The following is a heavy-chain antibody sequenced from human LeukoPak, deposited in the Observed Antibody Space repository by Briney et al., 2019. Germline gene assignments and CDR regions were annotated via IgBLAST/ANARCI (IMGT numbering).Heavy chain of an antibody. Sequence: GGSLRISCVASGFTFSSYWMHWVRQAPGKGLVWVSRINSDGSSTTYADSVKGRFTISRDNAKNTLWLQMNSLRAEDTAVYYCVQSSPTIDYWGQGTLVTVSS. V-gene: IGHV3-74*01. CDR1: GFTFSSYW. J-gene: IGHJ4*02. CDR2: INSDGSST. CDR3: VQSSPTIDY. D-gene: IGHD5-12*01.